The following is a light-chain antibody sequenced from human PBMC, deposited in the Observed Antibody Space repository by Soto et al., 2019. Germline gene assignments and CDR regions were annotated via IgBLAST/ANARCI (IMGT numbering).Light chain of an antibody. CDR1: QRISSY. J-gene: IGKJ5*01. CDR3: QQSYGNPPT. V-gene: IGKV1-39*01. CDR2: VAS. Sequence: DIKMTQSPSSLSASVGNRVTITCRASQRISSYLNWYQQKPGKAPKLLMYVASSLQSGVPSRFSGSGSGTDFTLTISSLQPEDSATYYCQQSYGNPPTFGQGTRLEIK.